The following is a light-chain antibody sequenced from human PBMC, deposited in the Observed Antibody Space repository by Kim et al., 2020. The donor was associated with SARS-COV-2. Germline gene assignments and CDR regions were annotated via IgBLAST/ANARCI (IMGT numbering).Light chain of an antibody. Sequence: SSELTQDPTASVALGQTVRITCQGDSLRRNYASWYQQKPGQAPVLVIYGPNNRSSGIPDRFSGSSSGKTASLTISGAQGEDEADYYCNSRDSSGDHMVFGGGTKVTVL. CDR2: GPN. CDR1: SLRRNY. V-gene: IGLV3-19*01. J-gene: IGLJ2*01. CDR3: NSRDSSGDHMV.